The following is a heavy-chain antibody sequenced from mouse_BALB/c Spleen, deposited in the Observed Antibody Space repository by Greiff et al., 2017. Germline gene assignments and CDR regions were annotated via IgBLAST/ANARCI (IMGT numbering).Heavy chain of an antibody. J-gene: IGHJ4*01. CDR2: IYPGDGDT. V-gene: IGHV1-80*01. CDR1: GYAFSSYW. CDR3: ARWGALYAMDY. Sequence: VQRVESGAELVRPGSSVKISCKASGYAFSSYWMNWVKQRPGQGLEWIGQIYPGDGDTNYNGKFKGKATLTADKSSSTAYMQLSSLTSEDSAVYFCARWGALYAMDYWGQGTSVTVSS.